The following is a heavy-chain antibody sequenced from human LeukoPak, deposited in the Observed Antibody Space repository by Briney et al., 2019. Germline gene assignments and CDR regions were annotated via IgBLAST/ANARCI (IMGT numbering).Heavy chain of an antibody. J-gene: IGHJ4*02. V-gene: IGHV3-66*01. CDR1: GFTVSSKY. Sequence: PGGSLRLSCAASGFTVSSKYMSWVRQAPGKGLEWVSVIYSGERTYYADSVKGRFTISRDSSNNTLYLQVNSLRAEDTAVYYCARDSVGATWADYWGQGTLVTVSS. CDR3: ARDSVGATWADY. D-gene: IGHD3-16*01. CDR2: IYSGERT.